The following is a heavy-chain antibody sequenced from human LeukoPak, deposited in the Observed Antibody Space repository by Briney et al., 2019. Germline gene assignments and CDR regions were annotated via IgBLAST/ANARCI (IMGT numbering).Heavy chain of an antibody. CDR3: TRDYFTRYDFWSGYRVPYAFDI. CDR2: IRSKAYGGTT. J-gene: IGHJ3*02. V-gene: IGHV3-49*04. CDR1: GFTFGDYA. Sequence: PGGSLRLSCTASGFTFGDYAMSWVRQAPGKGLEWVGFIRSKAYGGTTEYAASVKGRFTISRDDSKSIAYLQMNSLKTEDTAVYYCTRDYFTRYDFWSGYRVPYAFDIWGQGTMVTVSS. D-gene: IGHD3-3*01.